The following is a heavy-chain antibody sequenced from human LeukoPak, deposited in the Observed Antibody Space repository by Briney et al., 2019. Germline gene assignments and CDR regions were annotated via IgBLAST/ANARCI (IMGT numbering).Heavy chain of an antibody. Sequence: GGSLRLSCAASGFTFSDYYMSWIRQAPGKGLEWVSYISSSGSTIYYADSVKGRFTISRDNAKNSLYLQMNSLRAEDTAVYYCARDLWCGGDCLDAFDIWGQGTMVTVSS. CDR2: ISSSGSTI. CDR3: ARDLWCGGDCLDAFDI. CDR1: GFTFSDYY. D-gene: IGHD2-21*02. V-gene: IGHV3-11*01. J-gene: IGHJ3*02.